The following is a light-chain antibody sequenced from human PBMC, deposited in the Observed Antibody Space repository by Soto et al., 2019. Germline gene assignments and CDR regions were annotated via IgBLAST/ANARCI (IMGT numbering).Light chain of an antibody. CDR3: QSYDSSNHVV. J-gene: IGLJ2*01. Sequence: NFMLTQPHSVSESPGKTVTISCTRSSGSIASNYVQWYQQRPGSAPTTVIYEDNQRPSGVPDRFSGSIDSSSXSASLTISGLKTEDEADYYCQSYDSSNHVVFGGGTKLTVL. CDR1: SGSIASNY. V-gene: IGLV6-57*04. CDR2: EDN.